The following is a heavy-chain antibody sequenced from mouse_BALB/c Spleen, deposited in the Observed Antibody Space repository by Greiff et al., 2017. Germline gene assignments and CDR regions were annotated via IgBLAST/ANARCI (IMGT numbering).Heavy chain of an antibody. Sequence: VQLKESGTGLVAPSQSLSITCTVSGFSLTGYVVNWGRQPPGKGLEWMGMIWGDGSTYYNSALKSRLGIIKYNSKSQVFLKMNSLQTDDTARDNCARRASSYAMDYWGQGTSVTVSS. D-gene: IGHD1-1*01. CDR2: IWGDGST. J-gene: IGHJ4*01. CDR1: GFSLTGYV. V-gene: IGHV2-6-7*01. CDR3: ARRASSYAMDY.